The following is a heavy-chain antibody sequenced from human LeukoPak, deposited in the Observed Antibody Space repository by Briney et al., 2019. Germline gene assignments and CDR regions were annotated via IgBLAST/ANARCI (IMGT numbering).Heavy chain of an antibody. CDR1: GFTFSNYA. CDR2: ISSSGGST. CDR3: AREPQGDSSGYDAFDI. J-gene: IGHJ3*02. V-gene: IGHV3-23*01. Sequence: GGSLRLSCAASGFTFSNYAMSWVRQAPGKGLEWVSSISSSGGSTFYADSVKGRFTLSRDNSKNTLFLQMNSLRAEDTAVYYCAREPQGDSSGYDAFDIWGQGTMVTVSS. D-gene: IGHD3-22*01.